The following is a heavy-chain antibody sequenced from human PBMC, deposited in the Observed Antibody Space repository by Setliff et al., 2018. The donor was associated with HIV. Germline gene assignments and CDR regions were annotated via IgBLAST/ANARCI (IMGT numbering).Heavy chain of an antibody. V-gene: IGHV4-34*01. CDR3: ARGLSFYDPGGFDY. Sequence: SETLSLTCAVFGGSFNDYYWTWSRQPPGKGLEWIGEINHSGSTNYSPSLKSRVTISVDTSKNQFSLKLSSVTAADTAVYCCARGLSFYDPGGFDYWGQGTLVTVSS. J-gene: IGHJ4*02. D-gene: IGHD3-22*01. CDR1: GGSFNDYY. CDR2: INHSGST.